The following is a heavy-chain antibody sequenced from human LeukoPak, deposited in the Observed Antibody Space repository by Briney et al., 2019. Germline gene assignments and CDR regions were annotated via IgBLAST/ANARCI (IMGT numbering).Heavy chain of an antibody. J-gene: IGHJ6*03. V-gene: IGHV4-4*02. CDR3: ARERAGQQLVGRNYYYYYMYV. CDR2: IYHSGST. D-gene: IGHD6-13*01. CDR1: GGAISSSNS. Sequence: SRTLSLTRAVSGGAISSSNSWSWVRQPPGKGLEWIGAIYHSGSTNYNSSLKGRVTISVATSKNQFSVKLSSVTAADTAVYYCARERAGQQLVGRNYYYYYMYVWGKGTTVTISS.